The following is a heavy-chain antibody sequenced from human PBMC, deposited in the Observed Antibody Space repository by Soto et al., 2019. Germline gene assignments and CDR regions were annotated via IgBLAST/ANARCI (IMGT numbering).Heavy chain of an antibody. V-gene: IGHV5-51*01. CDR3: ARQGYTYGYDY. CDR1: GKSFTTYW. Sequence: PGESLKISCQCSGKSFTTYWIAWVRQMPGKGLEWMGIIYPGDSDTRYSPSFQGQVTISADKSISTAHLQWSSLKASDTAMYFCARQGYTYGYDYWGQGTQVTVSS. D-gene: IGHD5-18*01. J-gene: IGHJ4*02. CDR2: IYPGDSDT.